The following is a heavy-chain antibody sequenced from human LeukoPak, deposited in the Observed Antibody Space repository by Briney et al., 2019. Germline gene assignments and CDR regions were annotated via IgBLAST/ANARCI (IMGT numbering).Heavy chain of an antibody. CDR2: IIPIFGTA. Sequence: SVKVSCKASGGSFSSYAISWVRPAPEQGLEWMGGIIPIFGTANYAQKFQGTVTITADESTSTAYMELSSLRSEDTAVYYCARVGGLLWFGELSRPPMDVWGQGTTVTVSS. J-gene: IGHJ6*02. D-gene: IGHD3-10*01. V-gene: IGHV1-69*01. CDR3: ARVGGLLWFGELSRPPMDV. CDR1: GGSFSSYA.